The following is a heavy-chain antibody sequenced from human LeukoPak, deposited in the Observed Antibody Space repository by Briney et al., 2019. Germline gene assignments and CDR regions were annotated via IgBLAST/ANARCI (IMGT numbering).Heavy chain of an antibody. J-gene: IGHJ6*02. CDR2: IYPGDSDT. CDR3: ARHALYYYDSSGSTRLYYYYGMDV. CDR1: GYSFTSYW. Sequence: GESLKISCKGSGYSFTSYWIGWVRQMPGKGLEWMGIIYPGDSDTRYSPSFQGQVTISADKSISTAYLQWSSLKASDTAMYYCARHALYYYDSSGSTRLYYYYGMDVWGQGTTVTVSS. V-gene: IGHV5-51*01. D-gene: IGHD3-22*01.